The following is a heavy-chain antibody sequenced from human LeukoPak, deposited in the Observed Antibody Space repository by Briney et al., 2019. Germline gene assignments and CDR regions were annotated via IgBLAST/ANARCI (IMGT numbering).Heavy chain of an antibody. CDR3: ARDLMGIAYRGAFYY. D-gene: IGHD6-13*01. J-gene: IGHJ4*02. CDR1: GDSIRSSSYY. CDR2: IYSGGST. Sequence: ETLSLTCTVSGDSIRSSSYYWGWVRQPPGKGLEWVSLIYSGGSTYYADSVKGRFTISRDNAKNSLYLQMNSLRAEDTAVYYCARDLMGIAYRGAFYYWGQGTLVTVSS. V-gene: IGHV3-53*01.